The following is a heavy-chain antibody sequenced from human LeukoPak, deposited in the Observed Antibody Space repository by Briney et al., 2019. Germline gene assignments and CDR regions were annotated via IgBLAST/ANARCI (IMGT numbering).Heavy chain of an antibody. J-gene: IGHJ2*01. D-gene: IGHD2-15*01. CDR3: ARGSDCSGGSCYSYWYFDL. Sequence: GGSLRLSCAASAFTFSSYWMHWVRQAPGKGLGWVSRINSDGCSTSYADSVKGRFTISRDNAKNTLYLQMNSLRAEDTAMYYCARGSDCSGGSCYSYWYFDLWGRGTLVTVSS. CDR1: AFTFSSYW. V-gene: IGHV3-74*01. CDR2: INSDGCST.